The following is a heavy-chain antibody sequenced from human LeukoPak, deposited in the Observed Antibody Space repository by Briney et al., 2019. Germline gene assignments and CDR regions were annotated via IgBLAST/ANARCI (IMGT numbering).Heavy chain of an antibody. CDR1: GGTFSSYA. CDR2: IIPILGIA. CDR3: ARSPTPLNPITMRLVFFDY. D-gene: IGHD3-22*01. V-gene: IGHV1-69*04. Sequence: GSSVKFSCKASGGTFSSYAISWVRQAPGQGLEWMGRIIPILGIANYAQKFQGRVTITADKSTSTAYMELSSLRSEDTAVYYCARSPTPLNPITMRLVFFDYWGQGTLVTVSS. J-gene: IGHJ4*02.